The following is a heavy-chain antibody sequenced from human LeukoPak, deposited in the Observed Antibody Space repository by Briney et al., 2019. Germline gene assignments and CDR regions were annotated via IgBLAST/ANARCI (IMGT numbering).Heavy chain of an antibody. J-gene: IGHJ4*02. Sequence: GASVKVSCKASGYTFTNYYLHWVRQAPGQGLEWMGIFNPGGGSTNYAQKFQGRVTMTRDTSTSTVYMELSSLTSEDTAVYYCARVGDFWSGYYSWGQGTLVTVSS. V-gene: IGHV1-46*01. CDR1: GYTFTNYY. CDR2: FNPGGGST. CDR3: ARVGDFWSGYYS. D-gene: IGHD3-3*01.